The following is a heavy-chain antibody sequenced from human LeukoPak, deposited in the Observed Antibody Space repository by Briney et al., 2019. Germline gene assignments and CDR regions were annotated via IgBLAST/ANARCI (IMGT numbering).Heavy chain of an antibody. J-gene: IGHJ4*02. D-gene: IGHD5-24*01. CDR2: INHSGST. CDR1: GFTFSDHY. Sequence: GSLRLSCAASGFTFSDHYMDWVRQAPGKGLEWIGEINHSGSTNYNPSLKSRVTISVDTSKNQFSLKLSSVTAADTAVYYCARGSKTRRDGYNPGDYWGQGTLVTVSS. CDR3: ARGSKTRRDGYNPGDY. V-gene: IGHV4-34*01.